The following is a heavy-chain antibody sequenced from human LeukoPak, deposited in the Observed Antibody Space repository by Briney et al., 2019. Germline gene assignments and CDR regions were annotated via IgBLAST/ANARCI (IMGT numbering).Heavy chain of an antibody. CDR3: ARLVSY. J-gene: IGHJ4*02. Sequence: ASVKVSCKASGYTFTGYYIHWVRQAPGQGLEWMGWIDPNSGGTNYAQKFQGRVTLTRDTSISTVYKELSRLRFDDTAVYYCARLVSYWGQGTLVTVSS. CDR2: IDPNSGGT. V-gene: IGHV1-2*02. D-gene: IGHD2-8*02. CDR1: GYTFTGYY.